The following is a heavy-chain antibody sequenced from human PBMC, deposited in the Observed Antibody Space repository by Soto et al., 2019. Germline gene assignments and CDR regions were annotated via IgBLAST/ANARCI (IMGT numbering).Heavy chain of an antibody. J-gene: IGHJ4*02. CDR2: IAPFSGDV. Sequence: QMQLVQSGAEVTKTGSSVTVSCQALGNTFSYRYLHWVRQAPGQALEWMGWIAPFSGDVHYAQKFQERVTLTRDTSINPAYMRMSGLRSEDTAIYFCASGGAGSGPFTWELPDHWGQGTLVTVPS. CDR3: ASGGAGSGPFTWELPDH. V-gene: IGHV1-45*02. D-gene: IGHD1-26*01. CDR1: GNTFSYRY.